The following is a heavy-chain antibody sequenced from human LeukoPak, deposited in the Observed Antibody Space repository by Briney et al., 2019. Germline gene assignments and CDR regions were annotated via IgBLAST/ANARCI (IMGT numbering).Heavy chain of an antibody. Sequence: GGSLRLPCAASGFTFSSYDMHWVRQATGKGLEWVSAIGTAGDTYYPGSVKGRFTISRENAKNSLYLQMNSLRAGDTAVYYCARVYYYDSSGYYYFDYWGQGTLVTVSS. D-gene: IGHD3-22*01. CDR3: ARVYYYDSSGYYYFDY. CDR2: IGTAGDT. J-gene: IGHJ4*02. CDR1: GFTFSSYD. V-gene: IGHV3-13*01.